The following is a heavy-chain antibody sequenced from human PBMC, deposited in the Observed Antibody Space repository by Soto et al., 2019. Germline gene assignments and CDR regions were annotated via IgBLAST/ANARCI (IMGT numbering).Heavy chain of an antibody. V-gene: IGHV3-66*01. D-gene: IGHD5-18*01. Sequence: PGGSLRLSCAASGFTVSSTYMSWVRQAPGKGLEWVSVIYSGGSTYYADSVKGRFTISRDNSKNTVFLQMNSLRAEDTAVYYCAREGNTAMGFDHWGQGTLVTVSS. CDR1: GFTVSSTY. CDR3: AREGNTAMGFDH. J-gene: IGHJ4*02. CDR2: IYSGGST.